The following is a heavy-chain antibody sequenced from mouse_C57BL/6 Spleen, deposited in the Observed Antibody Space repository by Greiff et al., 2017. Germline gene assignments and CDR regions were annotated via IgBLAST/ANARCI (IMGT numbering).Heavy chain of an antibody. Sequence: QVQLQQSGAELARPGASVKLSCKASGYTFTSYGISWVKQRPGQGLEWIGEIYPRSGNTYYNEKFKGKATLTADKSSSTAYMELRSLTSEDSAVYFCARSVYDYDVDYYAMDYWGQGTSVTVSS. CDR3: ARSVYDYDVDYYAMDY. CDR2: IYPRSGNT. V-gene: IGHV1-81*01. D-gene: IGHD2-4*01. CDR1: GYTFTSYG. J-gene: IGHJ4*01.